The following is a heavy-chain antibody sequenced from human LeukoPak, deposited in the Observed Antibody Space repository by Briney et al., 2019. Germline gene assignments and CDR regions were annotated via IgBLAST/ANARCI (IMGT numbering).Heavy chain of an antibody. CDR2: IYYSGST. CDR1: GGSISSGGYY. D-gene: IGHD3-3*01. Sequence: SETLSLTCTVSGGSISSGGYYWSWIRQHPGKGLEWIGYIYYSGSTYYNPSLKSRVTMSVDTSKNQFSLKLSSVTAADTAVYYCARENPYYDFWKDYWGQGTLVTVSS. CDR3: ARENPYYDFWKDY. J-gene: IGHJ4*02. V-gene: IGHV4-31*03.